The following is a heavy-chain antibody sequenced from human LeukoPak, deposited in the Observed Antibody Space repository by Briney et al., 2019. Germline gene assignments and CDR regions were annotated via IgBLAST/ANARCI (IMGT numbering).Heavy chain of an antibody. CDR3: ASGMAWFDP. V-gene: IGHV4-59*08. J-gene: IGHJ5*02. CDR1: GGSISSYY. CDR2: IYYSGST. Sequence: SWTLSLTCTVSGGSISSYYWSWIRQPPGKGLEWIGYIYYSGSTNYNPSLKSRVTISVDTSKNQFSLKLSSVTAADTAVYYCASGMAWFDPWGQGTLVTVSS. D-gene: IGHD1-14*01.